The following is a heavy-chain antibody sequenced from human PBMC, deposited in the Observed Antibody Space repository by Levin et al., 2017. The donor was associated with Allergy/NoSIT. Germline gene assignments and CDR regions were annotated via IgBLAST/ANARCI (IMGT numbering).Heavy chain of an antibody. CDR1: GFTFSSYG. Sequence: GGSLRLSCAASGFTFSSYGMHWVRQAPGKGLEWVAVISYDGSNKYYADSVKGRFTISRDNSKNTLYLQMNSLRAEDTAVYYCAKDHYPQAGWELLSDVWFDPWGQGTLVTVSS. CDR2: ISYDGSNK. J-gene: IGHJ5*02. D-gene: IGHD1-26*01. CDR3: AKDHYPQAGWELLSDVWFDP. V-gene: IGHV3-30*18.